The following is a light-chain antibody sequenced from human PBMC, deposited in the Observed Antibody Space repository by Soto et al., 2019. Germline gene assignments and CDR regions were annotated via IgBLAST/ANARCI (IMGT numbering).Light chain of an antibody. CDR1: QDIRKY. Sequence: DIQMTQSPSSLSTSVGDRVTITCQASQDIRKYLNWYQQKPGKAPKLLIYDASNLETGVPSRFRGSGSGTHFTFTISSLQPEDIATYYCQQYDHLPWTFGQGTKVEIK. V-gene: IGKV1-33*01. J-gene: IGKJ1*01. CDR3: QQYDHLPWT. CDR2: DAS.